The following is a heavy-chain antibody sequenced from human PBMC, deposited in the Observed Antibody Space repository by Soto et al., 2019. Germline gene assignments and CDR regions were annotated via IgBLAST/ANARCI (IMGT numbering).Heavy chain of an antibody. J-gene: IGHJ4*02. Sequence: SETLSLTCAVYGGSFSGYYWSWIRQPPGKGLEWIGEIYHSGSTNYNPSLKSRVTISVDKSKNQFSLKLSSVTAADTAVYYCASAVAENFDYWGQGTLVTVSS. V-gene: IGHV4-34*01. CDR1: GGSFSGYY. CDR2: IYHSGST. CDR3: ASAVAENFDY. D-gene: IGHD6-19*01.